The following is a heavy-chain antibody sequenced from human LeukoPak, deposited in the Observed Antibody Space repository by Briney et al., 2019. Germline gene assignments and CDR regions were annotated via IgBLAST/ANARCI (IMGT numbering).Heavy chain of an antibody. V-gene: IGHV3-20*04. Sequence: GGSLRLSCAASGFTFDDYGMSWVRQAPGKGLEWVSGINWNGGSTGYADSVKGRFTISRDNAKNSLCLQMNSLRAEDTALYYCARVGGRRPRRDYFDYWGQGTLVTVSS. J-gene: IGHJ4*02. CDR2: INWNGGST. CDR3: ARVGGRRPRRDYFDY. CDR1: GFTFDDYG. D-gene: IGHD6-6*01.